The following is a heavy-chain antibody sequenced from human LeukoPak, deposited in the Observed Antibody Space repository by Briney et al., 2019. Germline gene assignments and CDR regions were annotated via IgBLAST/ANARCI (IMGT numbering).Heavy chain of an antibody. CDR1: GFTISSYW. J-gene: IGHJ4*02. Sequence: GGSLRLSCVASGFTISSYWMSWVRQAPGKGLEWVANIKEDGSEKNYVDSVKGRFTISRDNAKNSLYLQMNSLRAEDTAVYYCARGEYYYDGGYWGQGTLVTVSS. V-gene: IGHV3-7*05. CDR2: IKEDGSEK. D-gene: IGHD3-22*01. CDR3: ARGEYYYDGGY.